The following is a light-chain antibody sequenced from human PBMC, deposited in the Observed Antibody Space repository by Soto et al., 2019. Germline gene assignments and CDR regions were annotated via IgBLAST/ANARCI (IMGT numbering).Light chain of an antibody. J-gene: IGKJ2*01. CDR3: QQYNTWPYT. Sequence: EIVMTQSPATLSVSPGERATLSCRASLSASTKLAWYQQKPGQAPRLLIYGAFTRATGIPARFSGSGSGTEFTLPISSLQSEDFAVYYCQQYNTWPYTFGHGTKLDIK. CDR1: LSASTK. CDR2: GAF. V-gene: IGKV3-15*01.